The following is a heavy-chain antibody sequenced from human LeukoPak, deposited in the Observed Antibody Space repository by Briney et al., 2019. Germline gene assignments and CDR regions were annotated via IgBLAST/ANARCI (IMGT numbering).Heavy chain of an antibody. CDR1: GFTFSTFG. J-gene: IGHJ4*02. CDR2: IGNDGSNK. D-gene: IGHD2-15*01. Sequence: PGGSLRLSCAASGFTFSTFGMHWVRQAPGKGLEWLAFIGNDGSNKYYVDSVKGRFTISGDNSKNTLYLQMNTLRAEDTAVYHCAAHQGYCSGGGCGPYWGQGTQVTVSS. V-gene: IGHV3-30*02. CDR3: AAHQGYCSGGGCGPY.